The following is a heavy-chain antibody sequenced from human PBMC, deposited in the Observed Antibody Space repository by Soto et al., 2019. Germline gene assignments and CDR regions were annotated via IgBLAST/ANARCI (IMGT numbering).Heavy chain of an antibody. Sequence: SETLSLTCTVSGGSVNSDFYYWSWIRQPPGKGLEWIGYIFHTGRTNYNPSLESRVTISEDTSRNQFSLKLSSVTAADTAVFYCAKEISNSPKAFDYLGQRALVTVSS. CDR3: AKEISNSPKAFDY. D-gene: IGHD1-1*01. V-gene: IGHV4-61*01. J-gene: IGHJ4*02. CDR2: IFHTGRT. CDR1: GGSVNSDFYY.